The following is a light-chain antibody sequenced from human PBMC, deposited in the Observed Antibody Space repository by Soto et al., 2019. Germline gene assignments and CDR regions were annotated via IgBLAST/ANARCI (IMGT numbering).Light chain of an antibody. J-gene: IGLJ2*01. CDR1: SSDVGGYNY. CDR2: DVS. CDR3: TSYTTNKTPL. V-gene: IGLV2-14*03. Sequence: QSFLTQPASVSGTPGQSITISCTGTSSDVGGYNYVSWYQQHPGKAPKLMIYDVSSRPSGVSNRFSGSKSGNTASLTISGLLSEDEADYYCTSYTTNKTPLFGGGTKLTVL.